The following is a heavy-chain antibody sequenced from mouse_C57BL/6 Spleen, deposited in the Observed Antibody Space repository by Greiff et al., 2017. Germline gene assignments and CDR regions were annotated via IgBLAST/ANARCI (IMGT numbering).Heavy chain of an antibody. CDR2: IYPGDGDT. J-gene: IGHJ2*01. CDR3: ARERLGLYYFDY. D-gene: IGHD4-1*01. V-gene: IGHV1-82*01. CDR1: GYAFSSSW. Sequence: QVQLKQSGPELVKPGASVKISCKASGYAFSSSWMNWVKQRPGKGLEWIGRIYPGDGDTNYNGKFKGKATLTADKSSSTAYMQLSSLTSEDSAVYFCARERLGLYYFDYWGQGTTLTVSS.